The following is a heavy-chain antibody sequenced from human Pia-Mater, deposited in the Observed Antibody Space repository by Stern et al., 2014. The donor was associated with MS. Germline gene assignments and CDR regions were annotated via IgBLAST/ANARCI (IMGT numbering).Heavy chain of an antibody. CDR2: VHHSGRT. CDR1: GDSMSNNNW. CDR3: ARSKDSSSWYGYFDY. V-gene: IGHV4-4*02. D-gene: IGHD6-13*01. J-gene: IGHJ4*02. Sequence: QLQLQESGPGLVRPSTTLFLTCSVSGDSMSNNNWWSWVRQAPGKGLEWIGAVHHSGRTNPHPSLASRPTISIDKSKKMISLRVDSVTAADTAVYYCARSKDSSSWYGYFDYWGQGTLVTVSS.